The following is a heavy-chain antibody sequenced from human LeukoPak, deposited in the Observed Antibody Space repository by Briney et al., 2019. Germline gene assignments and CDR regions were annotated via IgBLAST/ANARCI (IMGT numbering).Heavy chain of an antibody. V-gene: IGHV4-4*07. CDR2: IYTSGST. Sequence: PSETLSLTCTVSGGSISSYYWSWIRQPAGKGLEWIGRIYTSGSTNYNPSLKSRVTMSVDTSKNQFSLKLSSVTAADTAVYYCAREDSSGYYYGHYFDYWDQGTLVTVSS. J-gene: IGHJ4*02. CDR1: GGSISSYY. D-gene: IGHD3-22*01. CDR3: AREDSSGYYYGHYFDY.